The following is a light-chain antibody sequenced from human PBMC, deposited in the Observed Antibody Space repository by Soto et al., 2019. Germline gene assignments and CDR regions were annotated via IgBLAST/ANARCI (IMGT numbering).Light chain of an antibody. V-gene: IGKV1D-13*01. Sequence: AIQLTQSPSSLSASVGDRVTITCRASQDISTALAWYQQKPGKPPKVLIYGASTLENGVPSRFIGSGSGTDFTLTISSLLPEDFATYYCHQFNNPITFGQGTRLENK. CDR2: GAS. CDR1: QDISTA. CDR3: HQFNNPIT. J-gene: IGKJ5*01.